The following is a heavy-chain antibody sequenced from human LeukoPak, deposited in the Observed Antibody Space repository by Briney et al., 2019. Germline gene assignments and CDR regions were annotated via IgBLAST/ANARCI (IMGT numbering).Heavy chain of an antibody. D-gene: IGHD1-1*01. J-gene: IGHJ4*02. V-gene: IGHV4-59*08. CDR2: MYYSAST. Sequence: SETLSLTCSVSGGSINSYYWSWLRQPPGKGREWLGCMYYSASTNYNPSLKSRVTMSVATSKNQFSLKLRSVTAADTAVYYCARHVVQHDYWGQGTLVTVSS. CDR1: GGSINSYY. CDR3: ARHVVQHDY.